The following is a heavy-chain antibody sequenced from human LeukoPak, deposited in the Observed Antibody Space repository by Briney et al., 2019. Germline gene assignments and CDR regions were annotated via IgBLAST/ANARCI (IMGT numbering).Heavy chain of an antibody. Sequence: GGSLRLSCAASGFTFSSYSMNWVRQAPGKGLEWVANIKQDGSEKYYVDSVQGRFTISRDNAKNSLYLQMNSLRAEDTAVYYCARALMTTGYWGQGTLVTVSS. CDR1: GFTFSSYS. J-gene: IGHJ4*02. V-gene: IGHV3-7*04. D-gene: IGHD4-17*01. CDR3: ARALMTTGY. CDR2: IKQDGSEK.